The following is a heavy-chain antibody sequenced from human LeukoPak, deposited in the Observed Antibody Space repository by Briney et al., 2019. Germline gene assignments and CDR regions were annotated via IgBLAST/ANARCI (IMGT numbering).Heavy chain of an antibody. J-gene: IGHJ4*02. Sequence: SEALSLTCIVSGCAISSYYWSWIRHPPGKGLEWIGYIYYSGSTNYNPSLKSRVTISVDTSKNQFSLKLSSVTAADTAVYYCARWEAAAGLDYWGQGTLVTVSS. CDR1: GCAISSYY. CDR2: IYYSGST. D-gene: IGHD6-25*01. V-gene: IGHV4-59*01. CDR3: ARWEAAAGLDY.